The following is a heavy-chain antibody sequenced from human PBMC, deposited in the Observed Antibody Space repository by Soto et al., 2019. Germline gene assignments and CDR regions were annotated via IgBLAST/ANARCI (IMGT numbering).Heavy chain of an antibody. CDR1: GGSISSYY. D-gene: IGHD3-16*01. Sequence: SETLSLTCTVSGGSISSYYWSWIRQPPGKGLEWIGYIYYSGSTNYNPSLKSRVTISVDTSKNQFSLKLSSVTAADTAVYYCARHWGFWADYWGQGTLVTVLL. CDR3: ARHWGFWADY. V-gene: IGHV4-59*08. J-gene: IGHJ4*02. CDR2: IYYSGST.